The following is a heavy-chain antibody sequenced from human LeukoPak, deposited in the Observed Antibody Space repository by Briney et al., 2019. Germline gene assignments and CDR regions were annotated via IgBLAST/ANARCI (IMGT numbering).Heavy chain of an antibody. V-gene: IGHV3-48*02. D-gene: IGHD2-15*01. CDR1: AFTSTTYN. J-gene: IGHJ5*02. CDR2: ISTSGSSL. Sequence: VGSLRLYSTSSAFTSTTYNMNCVPQAPGKGLESVSYISTSGSSLYYADSVKVRFTIYRDSAKNSSYMQMNRLRDEDQSVSYCAGKTYSLHHWGQGTLVTVSS. CDR3: AGKTYSLHH.